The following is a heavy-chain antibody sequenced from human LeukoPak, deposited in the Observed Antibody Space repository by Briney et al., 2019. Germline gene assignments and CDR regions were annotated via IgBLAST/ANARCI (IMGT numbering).Heavy chain of an antibody. D-gene: IGHD1-26*01. Sequence: PSETLSLTCAVSGGSISSSNWWSWVRQPPGKGLEWIGEIYHSGSTNYNPSLKSRVTISVDTSKNQFSLKLSSVTAADTAVYYCARRLRNSGSYPNPWGQGTLVTVSS. J-gene: IGHJ5*02. V-gene: IGHV4-4*02. CDR3: ARRLRNSGSYPNP. CDR2: IYHSGST. CDR1: GGSISSSNW.